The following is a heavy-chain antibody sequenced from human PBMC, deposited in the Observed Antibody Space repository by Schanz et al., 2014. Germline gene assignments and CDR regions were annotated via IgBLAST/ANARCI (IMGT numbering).Heavy chain of an antibody. Sequence: QVQLQESGPGLVKPSQTLSLTCAVSGGSISSGGYSWNWIRQPPGKGLEWIVYIYYSGSTYYNPSHKRRVTISGHTAKTQFPLKLSSVTAADTAVYYCARGGRTTYNYYYGMDVWGQGTTVTVSS. J-gene: IGHJ6*02. V-gene: IGHV4-30-4*07. D-gene: IGHD1-1*01. CDR2: IYYSGST. CDR3: ARGGRTTYNYYYGMDV. CDR1: GGSISSGGYS.